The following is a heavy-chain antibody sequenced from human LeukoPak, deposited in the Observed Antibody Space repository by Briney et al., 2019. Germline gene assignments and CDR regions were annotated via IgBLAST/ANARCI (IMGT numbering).Heavy chain of an antibody. CDR1: GGSISSSDYY. V-gene: IGHV4-39*07. J-gene: IGHJ6*02. CDR3: ARYGSGNYYSYYYGMDV. Sequence: PSETLSLTCTVSGGSISSSDYYWGWIRQPPGKGLEWIGSIYYSGSTYYNPSLKSRVTIAVDTSKNQFSLKLSSVTAADTAVYYCARYGSGNYYSYYYGMDVWGQGTTVTVSS. CDR2: IYYSGST. D-gene: IGHD3-10*01.